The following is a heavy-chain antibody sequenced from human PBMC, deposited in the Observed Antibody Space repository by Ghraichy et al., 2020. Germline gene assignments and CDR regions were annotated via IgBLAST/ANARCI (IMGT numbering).Heavy chain of an antibody. J-gene: IGHJ4*02. D-gene: IGHD2-2*01. CDR3: ARDRKALGYCSSTSCWSDY. CDR1: GYTFTSYG. Sequence: ASVKVSCKASGYTFTSYGISWVRQAPGQGLEWMGWISAYNGNTNYAQKLQGRVTMTTDTSTSTAYMELRSLRSDDTAVYYCARDRKALGYCSSTSCWSDYWGQGTLVTVSS. CDR2: ISAYNGNT. V-gene: IGHV1-18*04.